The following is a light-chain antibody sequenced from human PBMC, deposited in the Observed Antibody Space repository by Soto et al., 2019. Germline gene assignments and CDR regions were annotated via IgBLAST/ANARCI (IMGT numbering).Light chain of an antibody. V-gene: IGKV3-15*01. CDR3: QQYNNWHFT. CDR2: GAS. Sequence: EIVMTQSPATLSVSPGERATLSCRASQSVGNNLAWYQQKPGQAPRLLIHGASTRATGIPARFSGSGSGTEFTLTISSLQSEDFAVYYCQQYNNWHFTFGPGTKVDIK. CDR1: QSVGNN. J-gene: IGKJ3*01.